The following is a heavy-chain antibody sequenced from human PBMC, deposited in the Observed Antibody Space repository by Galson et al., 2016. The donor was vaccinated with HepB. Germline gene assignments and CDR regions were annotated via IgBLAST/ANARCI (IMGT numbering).Heavy chain of an antibody. CDR1: GFTFRSYS. CDR2: ISVHYTI. CDR3: ARSVEGSFDY. Sequence: SLRLSCAASGFTFRSYSMNWVRQAPGKGLEWVSYISVHYTIYYDASVRGRITISRDNAKNSAYLQMNSLRAEDTAVYFCARSVEGSFDYWGQGALVTVSS. J-gene: IGHJ4*02. V-gene: IGHV3-48*04.